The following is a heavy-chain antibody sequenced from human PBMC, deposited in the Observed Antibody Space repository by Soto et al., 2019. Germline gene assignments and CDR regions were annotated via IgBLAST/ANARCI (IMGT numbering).Heavy chain of an antibody. Sequence: GASVKVSCKSSGYTFTSYGITWMRQAPGQGLEWMGWISGYSANTNYAQKYQGRVTMTTDTSTSTAYMELRSLTPDDTAVYYCARDSWGYSSGWYDYWGQGTLVTVSS. J-gene: IGHJ4*02. D-gene: IGHD6-19*01. V-gene: IGHV1-18*01. CDR2: ISGYSANT. CDR1: GYTFTSYG. CDR3: ARDSWGYSSGWYDY.